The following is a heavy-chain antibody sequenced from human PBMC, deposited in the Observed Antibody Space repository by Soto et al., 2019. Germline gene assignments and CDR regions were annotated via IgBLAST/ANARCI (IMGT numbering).Heavy chain of an antibody. CDR3: TTEIVVVVAATSFDY. J-gene: IGHJ4*02. CDR2: IKSKTDGGTT. CDR1: GFTFSNAW. D-gene: IGHD2-15*01. Sequence: GGSLRLSCAASGFTFSNAWMSWVRQAPGKGLEWVGRIKSKTDGGTTDYAAPVKGRFTISRDDSKNTLYLQMNSLKTEDTAAYYCTTEIVVVVAATSFDYWGQGTLVTVSS. V-gene: IGHV3-15*01.